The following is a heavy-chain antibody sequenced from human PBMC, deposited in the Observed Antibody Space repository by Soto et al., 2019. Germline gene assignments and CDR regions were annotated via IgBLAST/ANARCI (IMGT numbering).Heavy chain of an antibody. CDR2: ISYDGTTK. Sequence: QEQVVESGGGVVQPGRSLRLSCAASGFTFSTHAMHWVRQAPGRGLEWVAIISYDGTTKDYADSVKGRFTISRDNSKNAVYLQMNSLRSEDTALYYCARDWRTAGTTGWFAPWGQGTLVTVSS. J-gene: IGHJ5*02. D-gene: IGHD6-13*01. V-gene: IGHV3-30-3*01. CDR3: ARDWRTAGTTGWFAP. CDR1: GFTFSTHA.